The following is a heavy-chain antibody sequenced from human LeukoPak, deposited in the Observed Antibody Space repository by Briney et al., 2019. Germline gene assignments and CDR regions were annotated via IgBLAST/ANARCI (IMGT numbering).Heavy chain of an antibody. Sequence: SQTLTLTCTVSGGSISSDNYYWSWIRQPPGKGLESIGYIYYSGSIYYNPSLKNRVTISVDTSKNQFSLKLTSVTAAATAVYYCARLRPVAGYDAFDIWGHGTMVTVSS. J-gene: IGHJ3*02. V-gene: IGHV4-30-4*01. CDR1: GGSISSDNYY. CDR3: ARLRPVAGYDAFDI. D-gene: IGHD6-19*01. CDR2: IYYSGSI.